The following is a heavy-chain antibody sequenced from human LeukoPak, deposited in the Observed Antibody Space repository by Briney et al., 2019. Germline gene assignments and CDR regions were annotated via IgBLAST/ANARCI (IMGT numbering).Heavy chain of an antibody. V-gene: IGHV1-8*03. CDR2: MNPNSGNT. D-gene: IGHD5-18*01. CDR1: GYTFTSYD. Sequence: ASVKVSCKASGYTFTSYDINWVRQATGQGLEWRGWMNPNSGNTGYAQKFQGRVTITRNTSISTAYMELSSLRSEDTAVYYCARCPARTWYGAYSYFNWFDPWGQGTLVTVSS. J-gene: IGHJ5*02. CDR3: ARCPARTWYGAYSYFNWFDP.